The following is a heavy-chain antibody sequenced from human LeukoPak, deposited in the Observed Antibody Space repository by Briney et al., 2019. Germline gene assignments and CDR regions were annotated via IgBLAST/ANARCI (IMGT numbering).Heavy chain of an antibody. Sequence: QPGRSLRLSCTASGFTFGDYAMSWVRQAPGKGLEWVGFIRSKAYGGTTEYAASVKGRFTISRDDSKSIAYLQMNSLKTEDTAVYYCTGSGYSYAYGVWGQGTTVTVSS. V-gene: IGHV3-49*04. CDR3: TGSGYSYAYGV. CDR1: GFTFGDYA. CDR2: IRSKAYGGTT. J-gene: IGHJ6*02. D-gene: IGHD5-18*01.